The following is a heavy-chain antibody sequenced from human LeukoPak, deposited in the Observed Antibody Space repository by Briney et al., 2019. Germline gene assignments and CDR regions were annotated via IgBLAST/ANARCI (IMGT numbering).Heavy chain of an antibody. CDR3: ARSTKYHSCSDGSCSIPN. D-gene: IGHD2-15*01. CDR2: INHSGST. Sequence: SETLSLTCAVYGGSFSYYYWSWIRQPPGKGLEWIGEINHSGSTNYNPSLKSRVTISVDTSKNQFSLRLSSVTAADTAVYYCARSTKYHSCSDGSCSIPNWGQGTLLTVSS. V-gene: IGHV4-34*01. J-gene: IGHJ4*01. CDR1: GGSFSYYY.